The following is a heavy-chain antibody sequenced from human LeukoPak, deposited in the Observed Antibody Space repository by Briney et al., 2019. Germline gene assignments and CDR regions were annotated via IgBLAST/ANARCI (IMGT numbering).Heavy chain of an antibody. CDR3: AKGSYYDSSGSFYFDY. CDR1: GFTFSSYA. D-gene: IGHD3-22*01. CDR2: ISGSGDNT. Sequence: GSLRLSCAASGFTFSSYAMSWIRQAPGKGLEWVSGISGSGDNTYYADSVKGRFTISRDNSKNTLYVQVNSLGTEDTAAYYCAKGSYYDSSGSFYFDYWGQGTLVTVSS. J-gene: IGHJ4*02. V-gene: IGHV3-23*01.